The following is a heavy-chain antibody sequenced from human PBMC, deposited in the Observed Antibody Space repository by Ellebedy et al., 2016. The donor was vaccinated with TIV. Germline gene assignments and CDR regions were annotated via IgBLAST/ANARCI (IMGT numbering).Heavy chain of an antibody. CDR3: TRYSSGYYDAFDI. V-gene: IGHV1-2*04. J-gene: IGHJ3*02. D-gene: IGHD3-22*01. Sequence: AASVKVSCKASGYTFTGYYMHWVRQAPGQGLEWMGRINPNSGGTNYGQKFQGWVTMTMDTTISTAYMELSRLRSDDTAVYYCTRYSSGYYDAFDIWGQGTMVTVSS. CDR2: INPNSGGT. CDR1: GYTFTGYY.